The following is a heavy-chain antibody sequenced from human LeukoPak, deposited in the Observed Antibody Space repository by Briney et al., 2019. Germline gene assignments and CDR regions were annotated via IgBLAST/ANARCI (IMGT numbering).Heavy chain of an antibody. CDR1: GYTFTGYY. CDR3: ARWAFDDSSGPAGWFDP. Sequence: VASVKVSCKASGYTFTGYYMHWVRQAPGQGLEWMGWINPNSGGTNYAQKFQGRVTMTRDTSISTAYMELSRLRSDDTAVYYCARWAFDDSSGPAGWFDPWGQGTLVTVSS. V-gene: IGHV1-2*02. CDR2: INPNSGGT. J-gene: IGHJ5*02. D-gene: IGHD3-22*01.